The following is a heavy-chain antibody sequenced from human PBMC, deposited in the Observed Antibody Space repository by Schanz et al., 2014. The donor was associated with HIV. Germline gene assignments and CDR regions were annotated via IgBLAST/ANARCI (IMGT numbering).Heavy chain of an antibody. V-gene: IGHV1-8*02. D-gene: IGHD3-10*01. CDR1: GGHFASFG. Sequence: QGELVQSGPEVKKPGSSVKVSCKASGGHFASFGVSWVRQAPGQGLEWMGWMNPNSGNTGYAQKFQGRVTTTPNSATPGYATKSQARATMTRNTSISTAYMELTSLRSDDTAVYYCARITHHLRSTFGDYVYGMDVWGQGTTVTVSS. CDR2: MNPNSGNT. J-gene: IGHJ6*02. CDR3: ARITHHLRSTFGDYVYGMDV.